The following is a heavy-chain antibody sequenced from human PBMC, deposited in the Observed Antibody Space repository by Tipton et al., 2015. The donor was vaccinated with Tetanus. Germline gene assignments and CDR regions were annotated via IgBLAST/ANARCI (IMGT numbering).Heavy chain of an antibody. V-gene: IGHV5-51*01. CDR1: GYIFTNYW. Sequence: QLVQSGGEVKKPGESLKISCKGSGYIFTNYWIGWVRQKPGKGLEWMGIIYPGDSDTRYSPSFQGQVTISVDKSINTAYLQWSSLKASDTSVFYCARAHCTDGVCNFDFWGQGTQVTVSS. D-gene: IGHD2-8*01. CDR2: IYPGDSDT. J-gene: IGHJ4*02. CDR3: ARAHCTDGVCNFDF.